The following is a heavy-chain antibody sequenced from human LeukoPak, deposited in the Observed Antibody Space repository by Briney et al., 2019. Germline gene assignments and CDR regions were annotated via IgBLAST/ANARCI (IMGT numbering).Heavy chain of an antibody. Sequence: SETLSLTSTVSGGSISSSSYYWGWIRQPPGKGLEWIGSIYYSGSTYYNPSLKSRVTISVDTSKNQFSLKLGSVAAADTAVYYCARDGATVATPFFDYWGQGTLVTVSS. CDR1: GGSISSSSYY. CDR3: ARDGATVATPFFDY. J-gene: IGHJ4*02. V-gene: IGHV4-39*07. D-gene: IGHD4-17*01. CDR2: IYYSGST.